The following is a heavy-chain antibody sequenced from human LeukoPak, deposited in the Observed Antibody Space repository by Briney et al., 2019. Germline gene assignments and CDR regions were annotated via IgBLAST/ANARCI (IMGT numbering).Heavy chain of an antibody. CDR1: GFTFSSYS. J-gene: IGHJ4*02. Sequence: SGGSLRLSCAASGFTFSSYSMNWVRQAPGKGLEWVSYISSSSSSTIYYADSVKGRFTISRDNAKNSLYLQMNSLRAEDTAVYYCAPYSGSYSDYWGQGTLVTVSS. D-gene: IGHD1-26*01. V-gene: IGHV3-48*04. CDR2: ISSSSSSTI. CDR3: APYSGSYSDY.